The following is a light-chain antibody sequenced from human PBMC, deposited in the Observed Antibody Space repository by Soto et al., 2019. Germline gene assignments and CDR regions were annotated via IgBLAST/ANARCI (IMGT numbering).Light chain of an antibody. Sequence: QSALTQPASVSRTPGQSITISCTGSSSDVGSYNLVSWHQQYPGKAPKLMIYEGSKRPSGVSNRFSGSKSGNTASLTISGLQAEDEADYYCCSYAGRSTLVFGGGTKLTVL. CDR3: CSYAGRSTLV. CDR1: SSDVGSYNL. V-gene: IGLV2-23*01. J-gene: IGLJ3*02. CDR2: EGS.